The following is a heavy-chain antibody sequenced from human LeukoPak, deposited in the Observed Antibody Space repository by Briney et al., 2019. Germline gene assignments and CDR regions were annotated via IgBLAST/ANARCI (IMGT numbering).Heavy chain of an antibody. CDR3: ANLEAAFDI. Sequence: GGSLRLSCAASGFTFSSYGMHWVRQAPGKGLEWVAFIRYAGSNKYYADSVKGRFTISRDNSKNTLYLQMNSLRAEDTAVYYCANLEAAFDIWGQGTMVTVSS. CDR2: IRYAGSNK. V-gene: IGHV3-30*02. J-gene: IGHJ3*02. CDR1: GFTFSSYG.